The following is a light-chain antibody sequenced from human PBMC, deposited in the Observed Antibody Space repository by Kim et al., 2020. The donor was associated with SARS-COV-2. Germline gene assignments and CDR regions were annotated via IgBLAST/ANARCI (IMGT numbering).Light chain of an antibody. Sequence: SPGERATLSCRASQSVSSSYLAWYQQKPGKAPRLLIYGASSRATGVPDRFSGSGSGTDFTLTITRLEPEDFAVYYCQQYGNSPHTFGQGTKVDIE. V-gene: IGKV3-20*01. CDR1: QSVSSSY. CDR3: QQYGNSPHT. CDR2: GAS. J-gene: IGKJ1*01.